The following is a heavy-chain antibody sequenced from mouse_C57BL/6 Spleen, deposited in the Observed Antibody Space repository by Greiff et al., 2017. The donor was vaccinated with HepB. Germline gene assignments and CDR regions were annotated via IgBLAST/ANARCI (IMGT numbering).Heavy chain of an antibody. CDR3: TTRIITTVVDDY. D-gene: IGHD1-1*01. V-gene: IGHV14-4*01. J-gene: IGHJ2*01. Sequence: EVQLQQSGAELVRPGASVKLSCTASGFNIKDDYMHWVKQRPEQGLEWIGWIDPENGDTEYASKFQGKATITADTSSNTADLQLSSLTSEDTAVYYCTTRIITTVVDDYWGQGTTLTVSS. CDR1: GFNIKDDY. CDR2: IDPENGDT.